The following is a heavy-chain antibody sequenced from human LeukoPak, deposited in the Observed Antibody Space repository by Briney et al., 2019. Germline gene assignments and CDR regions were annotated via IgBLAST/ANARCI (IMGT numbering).Heavy chain of an antibody. V-gene: IGHV4-4*07. D-gene: IGHD1-14*01. J-gene: IGHJ4*02. CDR3: ARDQNPGVYFDY. Sequence: SETLSLTCTVSGGSISSYYWSWIRQPAGKGLEWIGRIYTSGSTNYNPSLKSRVTMSVDTSKNQFSPKLSSVTAADTAAYYCARDQNPGVYFDYWGQGTLVTVSS. CDR2: IYTSGST. CDR1: GGSISSYY.